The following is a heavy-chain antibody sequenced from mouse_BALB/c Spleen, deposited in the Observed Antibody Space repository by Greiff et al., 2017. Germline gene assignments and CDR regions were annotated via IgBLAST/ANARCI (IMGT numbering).Heavy chain of an antibody. CDR2: INPSTGYT. CDR3: AREGGRAWFAY. V-gene: IGHV1-7*01. J-gene: IGHJ3*01. CDR1: GYTFTSYW. D-gene: IGHD3-3*01. Sequence: QVQLQQSGAELAKPGASVKMSCKASGYTFTSYWMHWVKQRPGQGLEWIGYINPSTGYTEYNQKFKDKATLTADKSSSTAYMQLSSLTSEDSAVYYCAREGGRAWFAYWGQGTLVTVSA.